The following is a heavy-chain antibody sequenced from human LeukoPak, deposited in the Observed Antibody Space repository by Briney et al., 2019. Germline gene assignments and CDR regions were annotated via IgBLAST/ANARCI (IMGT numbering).Heavy chain of an antibody. CDR1: GDXFSSYA. J-gene: IGHJ3*02. Sequence: ASVKVSCKASGDXFSSYAISWVRQAPGQGLEWMGGIIPIFGTANYAQKFQGRVTITADESTSTAYMELSSLRSEDTAVYYCARGSSRGYAFDIWGQGTMVTVSS. CDR3: ARGSSRGYAFDI. D-gene: IGHD6-13*01. CDR2: IIPIFGTA. V-gene: IGHV1-69*13.